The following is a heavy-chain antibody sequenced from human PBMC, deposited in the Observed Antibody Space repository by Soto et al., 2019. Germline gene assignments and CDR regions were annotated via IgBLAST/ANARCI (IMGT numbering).Heavy chain of an antibody. V-gene: IGHV3-74*01. Sequence: QPGGSLRLSCAASGFTLSSYWMHWVRQVPGKGLVWVSRINSDGSSTSYADSVKGRFTISRDSAKNTLYLQMNSLRAEDTAVYYCARDPAPSGWYDYWGQGTLVTVSS. CDR1: GFTLSSYW. J-gene: IGHJ4*02. D-gene: IGHD6-19*01. CDR2: INSDGSST. CDR3: ARDPAPSGWYDY.